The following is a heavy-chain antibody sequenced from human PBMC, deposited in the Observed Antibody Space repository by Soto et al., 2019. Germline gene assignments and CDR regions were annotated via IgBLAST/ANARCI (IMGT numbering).Heavy chain of an antibody. CDR3: ARHAVVVPAAILPYYYGMDV. V-gene: IGHV4-59*08. J-gene: IGHJ6*02. CDR2: IYYSGST. Sequence: SETLSLTCTVSGGSISSYYWIWIRQPPGKGLEWIGYIYYSGSTNYNPSLKSRVTISADKSISTAYLQWSSLKASDTAMYYCARHAVVVPAAILPYYYGMDVWGQGTTVTVSS. D-gene: IGHD2-2*02. CDR1: GGSISSYY.